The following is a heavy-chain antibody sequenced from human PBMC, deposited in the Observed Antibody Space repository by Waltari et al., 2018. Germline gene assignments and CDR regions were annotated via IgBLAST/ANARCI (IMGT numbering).Heavy chain of an antibody. V-gene: IGHV4-34*01. CDR3: AGHPDRGTVSPGY. D-gene: IGHD4-17*01. CDR1: GGSFRGSY. J-gene: IGHJ4*02. Sequence: QVQLQQWGAGLLKPSETLALTCPVYGGSFRGSYWGWLRQPPGKGLEWIGEINHSGSTNYNPSLKSRVTISVDTSKNQFSLKLSSVTAADTAVYYCAGHPDRGTVSPGYWGQGTLVTVSS. CDR2: INHSGST.